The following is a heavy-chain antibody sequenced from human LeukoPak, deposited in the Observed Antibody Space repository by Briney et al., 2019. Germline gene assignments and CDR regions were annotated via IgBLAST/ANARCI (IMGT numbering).Heavy chain of an antibody. CDR3: AKDGYYYDSSGYYYRRYFDY. CDR1: GFTFSSYA. D-gene: IGHD3-22*01. CDR2: ISGSGGST. V-gene: IGHV3-23*01. Sequence: GGSLRLSCAASGFTFSSYAMSWVRQAPGKGLEWVSAISGSGGSTYYADSVKGRFTISRDNSKNTLYLQMNSLRAEDTAVYYCAKDGYYYDSSGYYYRRYFDYWGQGTLVTVSS. J-gene: IGHJ4*02.